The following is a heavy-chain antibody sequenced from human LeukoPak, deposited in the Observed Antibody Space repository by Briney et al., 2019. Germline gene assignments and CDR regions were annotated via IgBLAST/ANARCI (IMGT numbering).Heavy chain of an antibody. Sequence: GGSLRLSCAASGFTFNSYWMSWLRQAPGKGLEWVANIKQDGSEKYYVDSVKGRFTISRDNAKNSLYLQMNSLRAEDTAVYYCAREVSGTSPGDVWGKGTTVTVSS. CDR3: AREVSGTSPGDV. CDR1: GFTFNSYW. D-gene: IGHD2-2*01. J-gene: IGHJ6*04. CDR2: IKQDGSEK. V-gene: IGHV3-7*01.